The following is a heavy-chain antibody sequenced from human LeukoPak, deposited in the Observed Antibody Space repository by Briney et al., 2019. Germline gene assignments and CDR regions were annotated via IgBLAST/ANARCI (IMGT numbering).Heavy chain of an antibody. CDR2: IYYSGST. D-gene: IGHD1-26*01. CDR1: GGSISSYY. J-gene: IGHJ4*02. Sequence: SETLSLTCTVSGGSISSYYWSGIRQPPGKGLEWIGYIYYSGSTNYNPSLKSRVTISVDTSKNQFSLKLSSVTAADTAVYYCARGSGSYYMEPFDYWGQGTLVTVSS. CDR3: ARGSGSYYMEPFDY. V-gene: IGHV4-59*01.